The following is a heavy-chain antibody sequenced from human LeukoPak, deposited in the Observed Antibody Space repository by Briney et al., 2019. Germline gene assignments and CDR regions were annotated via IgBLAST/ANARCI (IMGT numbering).Heavy chain of an antibody. CDR3: AKDYCYGYVSDY. CDR1: GFTFSSYG. D-gene: IGHD5-18*01. V-gene: IGHV3-30*18. Sequence: GGSLRLSCAASGFTFSSYGIHWVRQAPGKGLEWVAVISYDGSNKYYADSVKGRFTISRDNSKNTLYLQMNSLRAEDTAVYYCAKDYCYGYVSDYWGRGTLVTVSS. J-gene: IGHJ4*02. CDR2: ISYDGSNK.